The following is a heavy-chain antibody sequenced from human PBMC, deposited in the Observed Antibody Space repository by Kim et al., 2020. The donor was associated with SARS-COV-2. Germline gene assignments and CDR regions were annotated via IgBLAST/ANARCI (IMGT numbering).Heavy chain of an antibody. Sequence: QKFQGRVTMTRDTSTSTVYMGLSSLRSEDTAVYYCARDPVVGATRIRFDYWGQGTLVTVSS. D-gene: IGHD1-26*01. CDR3: ARDPVVGATRIRFDY. J-gene: IGHJ4*02. V-gene: IGHV1-46*01.